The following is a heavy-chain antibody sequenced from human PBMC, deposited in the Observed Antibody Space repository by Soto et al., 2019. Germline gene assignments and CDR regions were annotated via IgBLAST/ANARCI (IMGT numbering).Heavy chain of an antibody. Sequence: SETLSLTCTVSGGSISSSSYYWGWIRQPPGKGLEWIGSIYYSGSTYYNPSLKSRVTISVDTSKNQFSLKLSSVTAADTAVYYCARQLEPPILGVVISNWFDPWGQGTLVTVSS. CDR2: IYYSGST. J-gene: IGHJ5*02. D-gene: IGHD3-3*02. CDR1: GGSISSSSYY. CDR3: ARQLEPPILGVVISNWFDP. V-gene: IGHV4-39*01.